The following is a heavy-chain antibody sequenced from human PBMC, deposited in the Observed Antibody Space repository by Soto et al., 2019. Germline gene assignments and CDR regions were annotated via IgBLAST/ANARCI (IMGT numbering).Heavy chain of an antibody. CDR1: GDTFTGYY. CDR3: AKGGAIVAAGTRVYIYNAMEM. V-gene: IGHV1-2*02. D-gene: IGHD1-26*01. Sequence: GASVKVSCKASGDTFTGYYVHWVRQAPGQGLEWMGWINPNSGDTYLAQRFQGRVTMNRDTSIGTAYMELRGLTSDDTAEYYCAKGGAIVAAGTRVYIYNAMEMWGQGTTVTVSS. J-gene: IGHJ6*02. CDR2: INPNSGDT.